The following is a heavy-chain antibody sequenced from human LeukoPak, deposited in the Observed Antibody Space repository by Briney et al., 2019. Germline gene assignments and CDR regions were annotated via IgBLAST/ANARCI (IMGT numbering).Heavy chain of an antibody. CDR2: ISWNSGSI. CDR3: ARGASGSSSSDY. D-gene: IGHD6-6*01. CDR1: GFTFDDYA. J-gene: IGHJ4*02. V-gene: IGHV3-9*01. Sequence: GGSLRLSCAASGFTFDDYAMHWVRQAPGKGLEWVSGISWNSGSIGYADSVKGRFTISRDNAKNSLYLQMNSLRAEDTAVYYCARGASGSSSSDYWGQGTLVTVSS.